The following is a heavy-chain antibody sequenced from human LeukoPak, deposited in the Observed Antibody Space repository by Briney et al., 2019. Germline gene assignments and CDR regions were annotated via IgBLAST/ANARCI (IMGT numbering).Heavy chain of an antibody. CDR3: ARGSRSTDYFDY. CDR2: MNPNSGNT. V-gene: IGHV1-8*01. CDR1: GYTFTSYD. Sequence: ASVKVSCKASGYTFTSYDINWVRQATGQGLEWMGWMNPNSGNTGYAQKLQGRVTMTTDTSTSTAYMELSSLRSEDTAVYYYARGSRSTDYFDYWGQGTLVTVST. D-gene: IGHD6-6*01. J-gene: IGHJ4*02.